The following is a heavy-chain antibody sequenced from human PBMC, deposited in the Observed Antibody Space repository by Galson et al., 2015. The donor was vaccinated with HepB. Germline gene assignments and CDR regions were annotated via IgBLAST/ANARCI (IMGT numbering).Heavy chain of an antibody. CDR1: GDSVSSNSAA. V-gene: IGHV6-1*01. Sequence: CAISGDSVSSNSAAWIWIRQSPSRGLEWLGRTYYRSKWYYDYAVSVKSRLTISPDTSKNQFSLHLSSVTPEDTAVYYCARGLWDFDYWGQGTLVTVSS. D-gene: IGHD3/OR15-3a*01. J-gene: IGHJ4*02. CDR2: TYYRSKWYY. CDR3: ARGLWDFDY.